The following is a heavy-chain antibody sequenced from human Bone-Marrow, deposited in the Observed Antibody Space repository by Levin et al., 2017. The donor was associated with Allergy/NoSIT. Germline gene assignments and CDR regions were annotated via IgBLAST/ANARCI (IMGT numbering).Heavy chain of an antibody. J-gene: IGHJ5*01. Sequence: ASVKVSCKASGYTFTGNYLHWVRQAPGQGLEWMGWINPNSGGTNSAQKFQGRVTMTRDTSISTAYMELSSLTSDDTAVYYCVRIPVGVGRGIDSWGQGTLVTVSS. CDR1: GYTFTGNY. CDR2: INPNSGGT. CDR3: VRIPVGVGRGIDS. D-gene: IGHD3-10*01. V-gene: IGHV1-2*02.